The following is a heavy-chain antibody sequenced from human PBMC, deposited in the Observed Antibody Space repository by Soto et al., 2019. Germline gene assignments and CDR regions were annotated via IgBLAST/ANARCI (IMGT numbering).Heavy chain of an antibody. D-gene: IGHD3-10*01. Sequence: QVQFVQSGAEVKKPGASVKVSCKASGYTFTTFAIHWVRQAPGQRLEWMGWNNAGNGNTKYSQKFQGRVTITKDASANTACMELLRLSSEDTAVYYCARESLLFGELWSYFGYWGQGTLVTVSA. CDR2: NNAGNGNT. J-gene: IGHJ4*02. CDR3: ARESLLFGELWSYFGY. V-gene: IGHV1-3*01. CDR1: GYTFTTFA.